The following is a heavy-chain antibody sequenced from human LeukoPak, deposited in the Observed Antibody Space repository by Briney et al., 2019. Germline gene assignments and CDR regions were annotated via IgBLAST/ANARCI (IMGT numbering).Heavy chain of an antibody. CDR1: GGSFSGYY. J-gene: IGHJ4*02. Sequence: SETLSLTCAVYGGSFSGYYWSWIRQPPGKGLEWIGEINHSGSTNYNPSLKSRVTISVDTSKNQFSLKLSSVTAADTAVYYCARLVAEDESGNSSYFDYWGQGTLVTVSS. V-gene: IGHV4-34*01. CDR2: INHSGST. D-gene: IGHD2-8*02. CDR3: ARLVAEDESGNSSYFDY.